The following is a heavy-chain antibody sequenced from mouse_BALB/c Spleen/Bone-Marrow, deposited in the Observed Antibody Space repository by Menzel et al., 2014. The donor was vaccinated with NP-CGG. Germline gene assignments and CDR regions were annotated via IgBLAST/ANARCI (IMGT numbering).Heavy chain of an antibody. Sequence: EVQLVESGGDLVKPGGSLKLSCAASGFTFSSYGMSWVRQPPDTRLEWVVPISSGGSYTYYPDSGKGRCTISRDNAKNTLYLQMSSLKSEDTGMYYCARQRDDDYFKVWSQGATLTVPS. CDR3: ARQRDDDYFKV. V-gene: IGHV5-6*01. J-gene: IGHJ2*01. CDR1: GFTFSSYG. CDR2: ISSGGSYT.